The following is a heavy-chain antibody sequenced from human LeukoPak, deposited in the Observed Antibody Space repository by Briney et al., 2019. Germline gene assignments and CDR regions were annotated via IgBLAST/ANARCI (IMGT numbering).Heavy chain of an antibody. J-gene: IGHJ4*02. CDR2: IKSKTDGGTT. D-gene: IGHD3-10*01. Sequence: VGSLRLSCAASGFTFSNAWMSWVRQAPGKGLEWVGRIKSKTDGGTTDYAAPVKGRFTISRDDSKNTLYLQMNRLKTEDTAVYYCTTDCPIPYYYGSATRFDYWGQGTLVTVSS. CDR3: TTDCPIPYYYGSATRFDY. CDR1: GFTFSNAW. V-gene: IGHV3-15*01.